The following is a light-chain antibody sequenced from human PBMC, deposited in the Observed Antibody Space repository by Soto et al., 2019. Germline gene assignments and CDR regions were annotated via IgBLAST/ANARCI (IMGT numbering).Light chain of an antibody. CDR3: QQYDSYSPT. CDR2: KAS. J-gene: IGKJ2*01. V-gene: IGKV1-5*03. Sequence: DIQMTQSPSTLSASVGDRVTITCRASQSISSYLAWYQQKPGKAPNLLISKASSLERGVPSRFSGSGSGTEFTLTISSLQPDDFATYYCQQYDSYSPTFGQGTKLEIK. CDR1: QSISSY.